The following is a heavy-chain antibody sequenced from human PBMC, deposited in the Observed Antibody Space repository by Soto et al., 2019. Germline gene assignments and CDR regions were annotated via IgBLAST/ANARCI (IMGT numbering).Heavy chain of an antibody. CDR2: ISGSDDST. CDR1: GFTFSNAW. V-gene: IGHV3-13*01. D-gene: IGHD6-19*01. J-gene: IGHJ4*02. Sequence: GGSLRISCAASGFTFSNAWINWVRQAPGKGLEWVSAISGSDDSTYYAGSVKGRFTISRENAKNSLYLQMNSLRAGDTAVYYCARAGWSSGWYGVYYFDYWGQGTLVTVSS. CDR3: ARAGWSSGWYGVYYFDY.